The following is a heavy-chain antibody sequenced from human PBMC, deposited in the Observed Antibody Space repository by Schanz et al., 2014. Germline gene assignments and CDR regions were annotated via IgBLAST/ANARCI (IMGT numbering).Heavy chain of an antibody. Sequence: QVQLVESGGGLVKPGGSLRLSCAASGFIFSDYYMSWIRQAPGKGMECIAYINAGSSHTYFAESVKGRFTISRDNAKNSLYLQMNSLTADDTAVYYCARDKGGYYPFDYWGRGTLVTVSS. CDR1: GFIFSDYY. CDR3: ARDKGGYYPFDY. J-gene: IGHJ4*02. D-gene: IGHD3-3*01. V-gene: IGHV3-11*06. CDR2: INAGSSHT.